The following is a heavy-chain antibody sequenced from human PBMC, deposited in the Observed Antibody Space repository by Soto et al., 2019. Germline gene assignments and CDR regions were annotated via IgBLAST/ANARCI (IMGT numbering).Heavy chain of an antibody. CDR1: GFTFSSYA. D-gene: IGHD3-10*01. J-gene: IGHJ5*02. Sequence: GGSLRLSCAASGFTFSSYAMHWVRQAPGKGLEWVAVISYDGSNKYYADSVKGRFTISRDNSKNTLYLQMNSLRAEDTAVYYCAREDLWFGELLSYWFDPWGQGTLVTVS. CDR3: AREDLWFGELLSYWFDP. CDR2: ISYDGSNK. V-gene: IGHV3-30-3*01.